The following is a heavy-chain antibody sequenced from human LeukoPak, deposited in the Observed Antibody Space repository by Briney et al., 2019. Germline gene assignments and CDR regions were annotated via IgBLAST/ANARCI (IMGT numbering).Heavy chain of an antibody. CDR2: IYRSGST. CDR3: ARYRGASGYHFDY. V-gene: IGHV4-4*02. D-gene: IGHD5-12*01. CDR1: GGSISSSNW. Sequence: SETLSLTCAVSGGSISSSNWRSWVRQPPGKGLEWIGEIYRSGSTNYNPSLKSRVTISLDKSKNQFSLRLSSVTAADTAVYYCARYRGASGYHFDYWGQGTLVTVSS. J-gene: IGHJ4*02.